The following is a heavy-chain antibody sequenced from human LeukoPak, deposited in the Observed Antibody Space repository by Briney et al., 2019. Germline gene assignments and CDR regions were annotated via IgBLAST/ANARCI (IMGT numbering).Heavy chain of an antibody. CDR3: ARGLVEVVVTYPGRRGYNWFDP. D-gene: IGHD2-21*02. CDR1: GYTFISYY. J-gene: IGHJ5*02. V-gene: IGHV1-46*01. Sequence: GASVKVSCKASGYTFISYYIHWVRQAPGQGLEWMGIINPGGGSTSRAQKFQGRVTMTRDTSTSTVYMELSSLGSEDTAVYYCARGLVEVVVTYPGRRGYNWFDPWGQGTLVTVSS. CDR2: INPGGGST.